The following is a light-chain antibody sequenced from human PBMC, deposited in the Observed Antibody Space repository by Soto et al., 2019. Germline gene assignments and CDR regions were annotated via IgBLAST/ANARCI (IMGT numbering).Light chain of an antibody. CDR2: SNN. CDR1: SSSIGSNS. Sequence: QLVLTQPPSASGTPGQRVTISCSGSSSSIGSNSVYWYQHLPGTAPQLLIYSNNQRPSGVPDRFSGSKSGTSASLAISGLRSEDEADYYCATWDDSLSGYVFGTGTKVTVL. V-gene: IGLV1-47*02. CDR3: ATWDDSLSGYV. J-gene: IGLJ1*01.